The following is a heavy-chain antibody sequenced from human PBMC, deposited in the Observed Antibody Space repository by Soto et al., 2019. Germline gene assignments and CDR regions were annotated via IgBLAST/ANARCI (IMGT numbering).Heavy chain of an antibody. V-gene: IGHV3-30-3*01. J-gene: IGHJ4*02. D-gene: IGHD5-18*01. CDR2: ISYDGSNK. CDR3: ARDLRCWIQYYFDY. Sequence: QVQLVESGGGVVQPGRSLRLSCAASGFTFSSYAMHWVRQAPGKGLEWVAVISYDGSNKYYADSVKGRFTISRDNSKNTLDLQMNILRAEDTAVYYCARDLRCWIQYYFDYWCQGTLVTVSS. CDR1: GFTFSSYA.